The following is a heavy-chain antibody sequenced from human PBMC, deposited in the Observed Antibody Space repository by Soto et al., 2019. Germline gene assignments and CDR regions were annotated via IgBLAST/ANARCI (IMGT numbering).Heavy chain of an antibody. Sequence: PGGSLRLSCAASGRNFVKCSMNWVRQPPGKGPEWLASISPSSTYIRYADSVKGRFTISRDNARNSLSLQMMNLRADDTAIYYCATDTGDIEVVPATTWGQGTLVTV. D-gene: IGHD2-15*01. J-gene: IGHJ4*02. V-gene: IGHV3-21*04. CDR1: GRNFVKCS. CDR2: ISPSSTYI. CDR3: ATDTGDIEVVPATT.